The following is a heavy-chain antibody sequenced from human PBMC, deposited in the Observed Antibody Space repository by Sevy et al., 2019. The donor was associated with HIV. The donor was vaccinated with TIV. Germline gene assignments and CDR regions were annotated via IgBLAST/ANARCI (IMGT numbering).Heavy chain of an antibody. V-gene: IGHV4-39*01. CDR2: IYHSGST. D-gene: IGHD5-18*01. Sequence: SETLSLTCSVSGGSITSKNYFWAWIRQSPGKGLEWIGSIYHSGSTYHSPSLQSRVGISVDTSRRHFSLKLSSVTATDTAVHYCARHSFKHGYRPHYFDYWSQGTLVTVSS. CDR3: ARHSFKHGYRPHYFDY. J-gene: IGHJ4*02. CDR1: GGSITSKNYF.